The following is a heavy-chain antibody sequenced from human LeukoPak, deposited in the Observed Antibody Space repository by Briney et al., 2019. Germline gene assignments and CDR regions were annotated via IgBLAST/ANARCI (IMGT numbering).Heavy chain of an antibody. CDR3: ARVPNYGDYYYYMDV. Sequence: NTSETLSLTCTVSGGSISSSSYYWGWIRQPPGKGLEWIGEINHSGSTNYNPSLKSRVTISVDTSKNQFSLKLSSVTAADTAVYYCARVPNYGDYYYYMDVWGKGTTVTVSS. V-gene: IGHV4-39*07. D-gene: IGHD4-17*01. J-gene: IGHJ6*03. CDR1: GGSISSSSYY. CDR2: INHSGST.